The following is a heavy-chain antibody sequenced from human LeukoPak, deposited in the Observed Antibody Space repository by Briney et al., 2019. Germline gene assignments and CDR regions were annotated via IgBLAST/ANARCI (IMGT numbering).Heavy chain of an antibody. J-gene: IGHJ5*02. CDR2: IIPILGIA. D-gene: IGHD3-9*01. CDR1: GGTFSSYA. Sequence: PWASVKVSCKASGGTFSSYAISWVRQAPGQGLEWMGRIIPILGIANYAQKFQGRVTITADKSTSTAYMELSSLRSEDTAVYYCARVGGALRYFDWLSTWGQGTLVTVSS. V-gene: IGHV1-69*04. CDR3: ARVGGALRYFDWLST.